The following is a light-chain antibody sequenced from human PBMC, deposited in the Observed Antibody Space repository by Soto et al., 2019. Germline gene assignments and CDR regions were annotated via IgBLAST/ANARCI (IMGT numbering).Light chain of an antibody. CDR2: GNN. J-gene: IGLJ1*01. CDR1: SXNIGAAYN. CDR3: QSYESSLSGYV. V-gene: IGLV1-40*01. Sequence: QSALAQPHSVSGAPGQRVTISCTGSSXNIGAAYNVDWYQQLPGTAPKLLIYGNNNRPSGVPARFSGSKSGTSASLAIAGLQAEDEGDYYCQSYESSLSGYVFGTGTKVTVL.